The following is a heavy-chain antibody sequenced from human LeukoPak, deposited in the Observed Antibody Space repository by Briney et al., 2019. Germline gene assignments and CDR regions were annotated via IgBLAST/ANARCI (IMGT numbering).Heavy chain of an antibody. J-gene: IGHJ4*02. CDR1: GGSISSYY. Sequence: KPSETLSLTCTVSGGSISSYYWSWIRQPPGKGLEWIGYIYYSGSTSYNPSLKSRVTISVDTSKNQFSLKLSSVTAADTAVYYCASYSGYGLDYWGQGTLVTVSS. D-gene: IGHD5-12*01. CDR2: IYYSGST. V-gene: IGHV4-59*01. CDR3: ASYSGYGLDY.